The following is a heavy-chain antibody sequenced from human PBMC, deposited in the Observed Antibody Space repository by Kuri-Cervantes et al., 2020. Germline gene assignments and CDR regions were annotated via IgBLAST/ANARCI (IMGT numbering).Heavy chain of an antibody. CDR2: IKSKTDGGTT. J-gene: IGHJ4*02. D-gene: IGHD6-19*01. V-gene: IGHV3-15*01. Sequence: GGSLRLSCAASGFTFSDYYMSWVRQAPGKGLEWVGRIKSKTDGGTTDYAAPVKGRFTISRDDSKNTLYLQMNSLKTEDTAVYYCTTDGIAVAATDYWGQGTLVTVSS. CDR1: GFTFSDYY. CDR3: TTDGIAVAATDY.